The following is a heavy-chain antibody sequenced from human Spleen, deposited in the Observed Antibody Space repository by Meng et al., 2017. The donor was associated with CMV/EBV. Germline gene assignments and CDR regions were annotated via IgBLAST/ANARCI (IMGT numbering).Heavy chain of an antibody. CDR2: INPDGSTT. CDR3: AREAIPDATEDY. V-gene: IGHV3-74*01. Sequence: GGSLRLSCAASGYIFSGAAIHWVRQAPGKGLVGVSRINPDGSTTSYADSVKGRFTISRDNAKNTLFLQMNSLRAEDTAVYYCAREAIPDATEDYWGQGTLVTVSS. D-gene: IGHD2-2*01. J-gene: IGHJ4*02. CDR1: GYIFSGAA.